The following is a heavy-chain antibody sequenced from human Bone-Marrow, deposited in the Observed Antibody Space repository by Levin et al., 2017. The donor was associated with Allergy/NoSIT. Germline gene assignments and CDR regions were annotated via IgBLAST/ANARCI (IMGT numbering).Heavy chain of an antibody. Sequence: GGSLRLSCAASGFTFTSYPMSWVRQSPGKGLEWGAAISATGQNTFYADSLKGRVTISRDYSKNTLFLEIRRLRAEDTAVYYCAREDLGKLDSWGQGTLVTVSS. J-gene: IGHJ4*02. CDR3: AREDLGKLDS. D-gene: IGHD1-14*01. CDR2: ISATGQNT. V-gene: IGHV3-23*01. CDR1: GFTFTSYP.